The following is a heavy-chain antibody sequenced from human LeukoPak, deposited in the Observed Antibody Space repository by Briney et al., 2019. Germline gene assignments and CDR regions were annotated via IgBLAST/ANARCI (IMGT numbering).Heavy chain of an antibody. CDR1: GGSISRYY. J-gene: IGHJ3*02. CDR2: IYYSGST. V-gene: IGHV4-59*08. CDR3: ARDSYLDAFDI. D-gene: IGHD2-2*01. Sequence: SETLSLTCTVSGGSISRYYWSWIRQPPGKGLEWIGYIYYSGSTNYNPSLKSRVTISVDTSKNQFSLKLSSVTAADTAVYYCARDSYLDAFDIWGQGTMVTVSS.